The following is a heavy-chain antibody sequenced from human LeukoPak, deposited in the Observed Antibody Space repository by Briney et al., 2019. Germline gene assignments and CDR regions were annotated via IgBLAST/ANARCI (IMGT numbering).Heavy chain of an antibody. CDR3: ARGFTGVDGYQVASYNWFDP. D-gene: IGHD7-27*01. CDR1: GFTFSDYY. CDR2: ISSSGSTI. Sequence: GSLRLSCAASGFTFSDYYMSWIRQAPGKGLEWVSYISSSGSTIYYADSVKGRFTISRDNAKNSLYLQMISLRAEDTAVYYCARGFTGVDGYQVASYNWFDPWGQGTLVTVSS. V-gene: IGHV3-11*01. J-gene: IGHJ5*02.